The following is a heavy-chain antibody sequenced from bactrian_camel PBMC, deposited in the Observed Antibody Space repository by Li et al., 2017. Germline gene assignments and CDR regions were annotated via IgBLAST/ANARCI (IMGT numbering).Heavy chain of an antibody. CDR3: AEGRGSRGEHCYSLNY. CDR2: IGRDGTT. J-gene: IGHJ4*01. V-gene: IGHV3S67*01. D-gene: IGHD6*01. Sequence: VQLVESGGGSVQAGDSLRLSCVASGSTARCMAWFRQTPGKERERVASIGRDGTTTYAASVKGRFTISRDSAKNTVCLQMNNLQPEDTATYYCAEGRGSRGEHCYSLNYWGQGTQVTVS. CDR1: GSTARC.